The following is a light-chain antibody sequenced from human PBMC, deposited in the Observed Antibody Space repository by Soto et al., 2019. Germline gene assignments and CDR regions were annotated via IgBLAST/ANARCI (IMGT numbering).Light chain of an antibody. CDR2: GAS. V-gene: IGKV3-20*01. CDR3: QQYDSSTWT. Sequence: EIMLTQSPGTLSLSPGERATLSCRASQSVSSSYLAWYQQKPGQAPRLLIYGASSRATGIPDRFSGSGSGTDFTLTISRLEPEDFAIYYCQQYDSSTWTFGQGTKVEIK. J-gene: IGKJ1*01. CDR1: QSVSSSY.